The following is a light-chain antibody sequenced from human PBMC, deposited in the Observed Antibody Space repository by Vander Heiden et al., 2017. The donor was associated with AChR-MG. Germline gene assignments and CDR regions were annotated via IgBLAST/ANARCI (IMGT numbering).Light chain of an antibody. J-gene: IGKJ1*01. V-gene: IGKV1-39*01. Sequence: DIQMTQPPSPSSASVGDSVPIICRASEDVTNFLDWYQQRPGKAPNLLIYAASTLQSGVPSRFSGSGSGTEFTLTISSLQPDDFATYYCQQGDSTFRTFGQGTKVEVK. CDR1: EDVTNF. CDR2: AAS. CDR3: QQGDSTFRT.